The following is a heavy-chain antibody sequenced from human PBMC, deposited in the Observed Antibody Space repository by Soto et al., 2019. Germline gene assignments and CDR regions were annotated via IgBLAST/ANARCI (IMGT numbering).Heavy chain of an antibody. D-gene: IGHD3-3*01. CDR3: TRTAPARFLVWPRDWFDP. V-gene: IGHV1-3*01. CDR2: INAGNGNT. CDR1: GYTFTSYA. J-gene: IGHJ5*02. Sequence: GASVKVSCKASGYTFTSYAMHWVRQAPGQRLEWMGWINAGNGNTKYSQKFQGRVTITRDTSASTAYMELNSLKTEDTAVYYCTRTAPARFLVWPRDWFDPWGQGTLVTVSS.